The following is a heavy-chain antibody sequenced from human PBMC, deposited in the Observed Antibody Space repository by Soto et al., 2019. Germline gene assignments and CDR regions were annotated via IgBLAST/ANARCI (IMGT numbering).Heavy chain of an antibody. D-gene: IGHD3-3*01. V-gene: IGHV4-59*01. CDR3: ARVFVQGVAFDI. J-gene: IGHJ3*02. CDR1: GGSISSYY. Sequence: PSETLSLTCTVSGGSISSYYWSWIRQPPGKGLEWIGYIYYSGSTNYNPSLKSRVTISVDTSKNQFSLKLSSVTAADTAVYYCARVFVQGVAFDIWGQGTMVTVSS. CDR2: IYYSGST.